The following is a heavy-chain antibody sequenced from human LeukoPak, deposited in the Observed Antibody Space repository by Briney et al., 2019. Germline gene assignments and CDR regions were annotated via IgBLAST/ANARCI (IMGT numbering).Heavy chain of an antibody. CDR3: AKEKLLLSYFDY. CDR2: ISSSGGST. CDR1: GFTFSSYA. V-gene: IGHV3-23*01. Sequence: GGSLRLSCAASGFTFSSYAMSWVRQAPGKGLEWVPAISSSGGSTYYADSVKGRFTISRDNSKNTLYLQMNSLRAEDTAVYYCAKEKLLLSYFDYWGQGTLVTVSS. J-gene: IGHJ4*02. D-gene: IGHD2-15*01.